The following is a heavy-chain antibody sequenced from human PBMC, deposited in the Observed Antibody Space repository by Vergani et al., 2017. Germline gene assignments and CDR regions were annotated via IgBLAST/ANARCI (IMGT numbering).Heavy chain of an antibody. Sequence: QVQLQESGPGLVKPSQTLSLTCTVSGGSISSGSYSWSWIRQPAGKGLEWIGRIYTSGSTDYNPSLKSRVTISLDTSKNQFSLRLSSVTAAETAVYYCARVPLTGMGIAFDIWGQGTMVTVSS. CDR3: ARVPLTGMGIAFDI. CDR2: IYTSGST. CDR1: GGSISSGSYS. V-gene: IGHV4-61*02. D-gene: IGHD7-27*01. J-gene: IGHJ3*02.